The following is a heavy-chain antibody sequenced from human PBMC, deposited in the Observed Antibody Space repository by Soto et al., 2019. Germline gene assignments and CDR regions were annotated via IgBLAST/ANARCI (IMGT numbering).Heavy chain of an antibody. CDR3: AKDNCISTSCYRLYNWFDP. D-gene: IGHD2-2*01. Sequence: QVQLVESGGGVVQPGRSLRLSCAASGFTFSSYGMHWVRQAPGKGLEWVAVISYDGSNKYYADSVRGRFTISRDNSXXXRXXQMNSLRAEDTAVYYCAKDNCISTSCYRLYNWFDPWGQGTLVTVSS. CDR2: ISYDGSNK. V-gene: IGHV3-30*18. CDR1: GFTFSSYG. J-gene: IGHJ5*02.